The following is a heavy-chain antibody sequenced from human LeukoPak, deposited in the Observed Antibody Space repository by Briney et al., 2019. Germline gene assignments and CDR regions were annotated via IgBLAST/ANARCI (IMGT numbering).Heavy chain of an antibody. J-gene: IGHJ3*02. CDR3: ATHSSGYYLDAFDI. Sequence: PGESLKISCKGSGFSFTTYWIGWVRQMPGKGLEWMGILYPDDSDTRYSPSFQGQVTISADKSISTAYLQWSGLRASDTAMYYCATHSSGYYLDAFDIWGQGTTVTVSS. CDR2: LYPDDSDT. V-gene: IGHV5-51*01. CDR1: GFSFTTYW. D-gene: IGHD3-22*01.